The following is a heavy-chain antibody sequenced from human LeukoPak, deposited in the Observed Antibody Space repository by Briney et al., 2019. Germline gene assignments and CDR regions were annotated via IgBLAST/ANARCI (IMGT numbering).Heavy chain of an antibody. CDR2: MNPNSGGT. CDR1: GYTFTGYY. Sequence: GASVKVSCKASGYTFTGYYMHWVRQAPGQGLEWMGRMNPNSGGTNYAQKFPGRVTMTRDTSISTAYMEVSRLRSDDTAVYYCARDRGTSARNWFDPWGQGTLVTVSS. V-gene: IGHV1-2*06. CDR3: ARDRGTSARNWFDP. D-gene: IGHD1-26*01. J-gene: IGHJ5*02.